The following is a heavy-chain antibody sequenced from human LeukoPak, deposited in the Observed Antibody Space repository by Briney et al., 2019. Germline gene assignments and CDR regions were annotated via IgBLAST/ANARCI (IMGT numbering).Heavy chain of an antibody. J-gene: IGHJ4*02. CDR3: ARERRLLGIAAALDY. CDR1: GGSISSYY. Sequence: SETLSLTCTLSGGSISSYYSSWIRQPAGESREWIGRIYTRGSTNYNPSLKSRVTMSVDTSKNQFSLKLSSVTAADTAVYYCARERRLLGIAAALDYWGQGTLVTVSS. V-gene: IGHV4-4*07. D-gene: IGHD6-13*01. CDR2: IYTRGST.